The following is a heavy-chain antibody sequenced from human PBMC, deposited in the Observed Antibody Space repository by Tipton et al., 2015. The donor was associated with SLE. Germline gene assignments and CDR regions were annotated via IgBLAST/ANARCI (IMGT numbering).Heavy chain of an antibody. CDR2: INWDGIGT. Sequence: GSLRLSCAASGFTFDDYTMHWVRQAPGKGLEWVSLINWDGIGTYYADSVKGRFTISRDNSKNSLYLQMNSLKTEDTALYYCAKDHMPYSSSLHYFDYWGQGTLVTVSS. D-gene: IGHD6-13*01. J-gene: IGHJ4*02. CDR1: GFTFDDYT. CDR3: AKDHMPYSSSLHYFDY. V-gene: IGHV3-43*01.